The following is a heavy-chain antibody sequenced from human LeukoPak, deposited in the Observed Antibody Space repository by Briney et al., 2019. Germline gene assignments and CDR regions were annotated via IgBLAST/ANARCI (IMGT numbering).Heavy chain of an antibody. D-gene: IGHD3-10*01. CDR2: ISGNGRTT. Sequence: QSGGSLRLSCTASGFTFSTYAMTWVRQAPGKGPEWASSISGNGRTTYYSDSVRGRFTISRDNSRNTLYLQVNSLRADDTAVYYCVARGGASVLYYFDFWGQGTLVTVSS. V-gene: IGHV3-23*01. J-gene: IGHJ4*02. CDR1: GFTFSTYA. CDR3: VARGGASVLYYFDF.